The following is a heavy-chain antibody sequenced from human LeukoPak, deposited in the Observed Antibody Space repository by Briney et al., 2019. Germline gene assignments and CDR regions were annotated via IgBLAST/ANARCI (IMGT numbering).Heavy chain of an antibody. CDR2: IIPIFGTA. Sequence: GASVKVSCKASGGTFSSYAISWVRQAPGQGLEWMGRIIPIFGTANYAQKFLGRVTITTDESTSTAYMELSSLRSEDTAVYYCARVINDFWVDPWGQGTLVTVSS. CDR3: ARVINDFWVDP. CDR1: GGTFSSYA. V-gene: IGHV1-69*05. D-gene: IGHD3-3*01. J-gene: IGHJ5*02.